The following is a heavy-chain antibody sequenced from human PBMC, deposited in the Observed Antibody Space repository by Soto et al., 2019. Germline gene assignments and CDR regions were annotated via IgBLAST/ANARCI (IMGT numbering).Heavy chain of an antibody. D-gene: IGHD1-26*01. J-gene: IGHJ3*02. V-gene: IGHV4-39*01. CDR3: ASRTVGATLAFDI. CDR1: GGAISSSSYY. Sequence: ASETLSLTCTVSGGAISSSSYYWGWIRQPPGKGREWIGSSYYSGSTYYNPSLKSRVTISVDTSKNQFSLKLSSVTAADPAVYYCASRTVGATLAFDIWGQGTMVTVSS. CDR2: SYYSGST.